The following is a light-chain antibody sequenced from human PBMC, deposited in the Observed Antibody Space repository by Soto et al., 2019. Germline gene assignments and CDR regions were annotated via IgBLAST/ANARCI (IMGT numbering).Light chain of an antibody. CDR3: QQYGSSPFT. CDR2: SAS. Sequence: EIVMTQSPVTLSVSPGERATLSCTASQSVNNNVAWYQQKPGHTPRLLIYSASIGATGTPARFSGSGSGSDFTLTISRLEPEDFAVYYCQQYGSSPFTFGPGTKVDIK. CDR1: QSVNNN. J-gene: IGKJ3*01. V-gene: IGKV3-20*01.